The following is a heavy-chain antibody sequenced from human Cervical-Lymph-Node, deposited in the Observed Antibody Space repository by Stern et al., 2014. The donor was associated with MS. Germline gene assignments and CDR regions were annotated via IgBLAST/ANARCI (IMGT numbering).Heavy chain of an antibody. J-gene: IGHJ5*02. Sequence: QVQLGQSGGGVVQPGRSLRLSCAASGFTFSNYAIHWVRQAPGKGLDWVAVISYDGSNKYYADSVKGRFTISRDNSKNTLYLQMNSLRAEDTAVYYCARSYGSGSYPYPPYNWFDPWGQGTLVTVSS. D-gene: IGHD3-10*01. CDR1: GFTFSNYA. V-gene: IGHV3-30*04. CDR2: ISYDGSNK. CDR3: ARSYGSGSYPYPPYNWFDP.